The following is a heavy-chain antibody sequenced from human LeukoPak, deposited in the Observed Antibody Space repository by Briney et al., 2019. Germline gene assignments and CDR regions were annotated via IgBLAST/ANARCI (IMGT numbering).Heavy chain of an antibody. CDR2: IYVTGGYI. V-gene: IGHV3-21*01. Sequence: GGSLRLSCATSGFTFSRFSMRWVRQAPGKGREWVASIYVTGGYINYADSVKGRVTISRDNAKNSVYLQMSSLRAEDTAVYYCAREFNTVGNFDYWGQGTLVTVSS. CDR1: GFTFSRFS. D-gene: IGHD3-10*01. J-gene: IGHJ4*02. CDR3: AREFNTVGNFDY.